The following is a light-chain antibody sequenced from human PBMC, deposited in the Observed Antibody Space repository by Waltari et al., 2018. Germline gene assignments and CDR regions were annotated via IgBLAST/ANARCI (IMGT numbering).Light chain of an antibody. Sequence: EIVLTQSPGTLSLSPGERATLSCRASQSVSRTLARYQQKPGQAPRLLIFGASTRATGIPDRFSGSGSGTDFSLTISRLEPEDFAVYYCQHYVRLPATFGQGTKVEIK. J-gene: IGKJ1*01. CDR1: QSVSRT. CDR3: QHYVRLPAT. CDR2: GAS. V-gene: IGKV3-20*01.